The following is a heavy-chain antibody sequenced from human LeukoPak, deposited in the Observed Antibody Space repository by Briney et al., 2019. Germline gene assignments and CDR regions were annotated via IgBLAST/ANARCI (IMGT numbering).Heavy chain of an antibody. CDR1: GFTFSTYS. CDR2: ISTGSSYI. Sequence: GGSLRLSRAASGFTFSTYSMNWVRPAPGKGLEWVSSISTGSSYIYYADSVNGRFTISRDNAKNSLYLQMNSLRAEDTAVYYCARVLSLDYYYGLDVWGQGTTVTVSS. J-gene: IGHJ6*02. V-gene: IGHV3-21*01. CDR3: ARVLSLDYYYGLDV.